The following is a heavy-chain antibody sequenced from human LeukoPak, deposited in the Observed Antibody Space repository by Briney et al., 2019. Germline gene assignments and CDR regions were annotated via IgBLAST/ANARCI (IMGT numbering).Heavy chain of an antibody. CDR3: AREKHSYCPYFFY. V-gene: IGHV4-31*03. CDR2: IYYSGST. Sequence: PSETLSLTCSLSGGSISSGGYCWSWIRQHPGKGLEWIGYIYYSGSTYYNPSLKSRVTISVDTSKDQFSLKLSSVTAADTAVYYCAREKHSYCPYFFYWGQGTLVTVSS. CDR1: GGSISSGGYC. D-gene: IGHD5-18*01. J-gene: IGHJ4*02.